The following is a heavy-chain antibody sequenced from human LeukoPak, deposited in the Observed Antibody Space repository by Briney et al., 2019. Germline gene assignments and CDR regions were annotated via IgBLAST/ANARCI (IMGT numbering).Heavy chain of an antibody. Sequence: ASVKVSCKVSGYTFTSYGISWVRQAPGQGLEWMGWISAYNGNTNYAQKLQGRVTMTTDTSTSTAYMELRSLRSDDTAVYYCASPASITDVGGFDYWGQGTLVTVSS. J-gene: IGHJ4*02. V-gene: IGHV1-18*01. CDR3: ASPASITDVGGFDY. CDR2: ISAYNGNT. D-gene: IGHD3-10*01. CDR1: GYTFTSYG.